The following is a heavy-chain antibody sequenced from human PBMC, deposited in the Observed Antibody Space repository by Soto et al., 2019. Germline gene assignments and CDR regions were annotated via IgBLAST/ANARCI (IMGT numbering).Heavy chain of an antibody. J-gene: IGHJ6*02. V-gene: IGHV3-23*01. CDR1: GFPFSSYS. CDR3: AKARGGSFYYGMDV. CDR2: ISGSGGST. D-gene: IGHD3-16*01. Sequence: GGSLRLSCAASGFPFSSYSMSWVRQAPGKGLEWVSGISGSGGSTYCADSVKGRFTISRDNSKSTLYLQMNSLRAEDTAVYYCAKARGGSFYYGMDVWGQGTTVTVSS.